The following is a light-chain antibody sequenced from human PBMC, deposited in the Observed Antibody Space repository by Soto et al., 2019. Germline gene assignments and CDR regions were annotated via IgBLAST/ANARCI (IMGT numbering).Light chain of an antibody. J-gene: IGKJ1*01. Sequence: DIHLSQTPSFLSASVGDRVTITCRASQGISNFLAWYQQKPGKAPKLQIFAASSLQSGVPSRFSGSGSGTEFTLTITSLQPEDCATYCCQQFHSYPRKFGQGTKEDIK. CDR3: QQFHSYPRK. CDR1: QGISNF. V-gene: IGKV1-9*01. CDR2: AAS.